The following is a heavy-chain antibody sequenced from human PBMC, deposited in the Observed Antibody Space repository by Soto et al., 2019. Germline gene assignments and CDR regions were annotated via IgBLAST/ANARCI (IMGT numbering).Heavy chain of an antibody. D-gene: IGHD5-18*01. V-gene: IGHV4-39*01. J-gene: IGHJ4*02. CDR2: IYYSGST. CDR3: AGRGYSYGPHFDY. Sequence: SETLSLTCTVSGGSISSSSYYWGWIRQPPGKGLEWIGSIYYSGSTYYNPSLKSRVTISVDTSKNQFSLKLSSVTAADTAVYYCAGRGYSYGPHFDYWGQGTLVTVSS. CDR1: GGSISSSSYY.